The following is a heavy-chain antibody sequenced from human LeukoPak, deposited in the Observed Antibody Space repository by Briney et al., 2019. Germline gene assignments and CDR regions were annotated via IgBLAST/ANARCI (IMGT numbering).Heavy chain of an antibody. CDR2: ISYSGST. J-gene: IGHJ4*02. Sequence: SETLSLTCSVSGGSLRSFSYFWGWIRQHPGRGLEWIGYISYSGSTYYNPSLKSRVTISVDTSRNQFSLKLSSVTAADTAVYYCARDLGYCTSTSCRYFDFWGQGTLVTVSS. V-gene: IGHV4-31*03. CDR3: ARDLGYCTSTSCRYFDF. D-gene: IGHD2-2*01. CDR1: GGSLRSFSYF.